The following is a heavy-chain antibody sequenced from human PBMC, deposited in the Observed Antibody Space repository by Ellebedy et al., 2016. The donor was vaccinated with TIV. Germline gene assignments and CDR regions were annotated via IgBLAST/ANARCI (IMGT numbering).Heavy chain of an antibody. CDR2: IYPGDSDT. J-gene: IGHJ4*02. CDR3: ARGDRGSGWYWDK. D-gene: IGHD6-19*01. Sequence: GESLKISCKGSGYSFISYWIGWVRQMPGKGPEWMGYIYPGDSDTRYSPSFQGQVTISVDKSISTAYLQWSSLKASDTAIYYCARGDRGSGWYWDKWGQGTLVTVSS. V-gene: IGHV5-51*01. CDR1: GYSFISYW.